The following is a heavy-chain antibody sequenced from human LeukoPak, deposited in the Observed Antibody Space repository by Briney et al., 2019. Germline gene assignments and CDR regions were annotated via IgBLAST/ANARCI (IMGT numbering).Heavy chain of an antibody. CDR2: IRYDGSNK. V-gene: IGHV3-30*02. J-gene: IGHJ4*02. CDR3: ARGSSSSDKGDY. Sequence: GGSLRLSCAASGFTFSTYDMHWVRQAPGKGLEWVAFIRYDGSNKYHADSVKGRFTISRDNAKNSLYLQMNSLRAEDTAVYYCARGSSSSDKGDYWGQGTLVTVSS. D-gene: IGHD6-13*01. CDR1: GFTFSTYD.